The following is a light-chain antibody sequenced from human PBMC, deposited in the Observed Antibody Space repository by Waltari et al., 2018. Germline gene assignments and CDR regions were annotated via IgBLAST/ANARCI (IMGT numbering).Light chain of an antibody. CDR3: QQYYSLPT. J-gene: IGKJ1*01. V-gene: IGKV4-1*01. CDR1: QTVLYNSNNKNY. CDR2: WAS. Sequence: DIVMTQSPDSLAVSLGERATINCKSSQTVLYNSNNKNYVAWYQQKPGPPPKLLIYWASTRESGVPDRFSGSGSGTDFTLTISSLQAEDVAVYYCQQYYSLPTFGQGTKVEIK.